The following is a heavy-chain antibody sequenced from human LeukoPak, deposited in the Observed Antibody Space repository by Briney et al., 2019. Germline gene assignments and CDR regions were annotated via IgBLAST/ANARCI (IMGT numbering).Heavy chain of an antibody. J-gene: IGHJ4*02. Sequence: SETLSLTCTVSGGSISSYYWSWLRQPPGKGLEWIGYIYYSGSTNYNPSLKSRVTISVDTSKNQFSLKLSSVTAADTAVYYCARSSGGLDYWGQGTLVTVSS. CDR3: ARSSGGLDY. V-gene: IGHV4-59*08. CDR2: IYYSGST. D-gene: IGHD3-3*01. CDR1: GGSISSYY.